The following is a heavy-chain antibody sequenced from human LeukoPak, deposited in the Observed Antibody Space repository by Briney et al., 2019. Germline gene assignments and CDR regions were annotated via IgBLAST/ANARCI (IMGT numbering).Heavy chain of an antibody. CDR3: AKDRGPRVMFDAFDV. CDR2: IFYSGST. D-gene: IGHD3-10*01. Sequence: SETLSLTCTVSGGSISSYYWSWIRQPPGKGLEWIGYIFYSGSTYYSPSLKSRVTISLDTSRNQFSLKLNSVTAADTAVYYCAKDRGPRVMFDAFDVWGQGTMVTVSS. J-gene: IGHJ3*01. V-gene: IGHV4-59*12. CDR1: GGSISSYY.